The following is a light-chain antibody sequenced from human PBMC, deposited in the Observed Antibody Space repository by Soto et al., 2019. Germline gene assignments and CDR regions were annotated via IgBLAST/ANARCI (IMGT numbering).Light chain of an antibody. CDR1: QSVSSSS. CDR3: QQYRT. V-gene: IGKV3D-20*02. J-gene: IGKJ1*01. Sequence: EIVMTQSPATLSVSPGERVTISCRASQSVSSSSLAWYQQNPGQSPRLLIYEASSRATGIPDRFSGSGSGTDFTLTISRLEPEDFAVYYCQQYRTFGQGTKVDIK. CDR2: EAS.